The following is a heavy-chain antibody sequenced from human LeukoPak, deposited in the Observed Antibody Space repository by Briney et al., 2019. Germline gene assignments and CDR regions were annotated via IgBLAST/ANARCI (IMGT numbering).Heavy chain of an antibody. D-gene: IGHD6-19*01. V-gene: IGHV3-33*06. CDR2: IWYDGSNK. CDR1: GFTFSSYG. CDR3: AKEGAPGYSSGWYYFDY. J-gene: IGHJ4*02. Sequence: PGGSLRLSRAASGFTFSSYGMHWVRQAPGKGLEWVAVIWYDGSNKYYADSVKGRFTISRDNSKNTLYLQMNSLRAEDTAVYYCAKEGAPGYSSGWYYFDYWGQGTLVTVSS.